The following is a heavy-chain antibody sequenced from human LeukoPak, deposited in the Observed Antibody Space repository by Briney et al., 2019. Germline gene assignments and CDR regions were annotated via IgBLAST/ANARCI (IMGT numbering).Heavy chain of an antibody. J-gene: IGHJ4*02. CDR3: ARVGYSSSSFDY. Sequence: GGSLRLSCAASGFTFINYWMSWVRQASGKGLEWVANMKQDGSVKYYVDSMKGRFTISRDNAKNSLYLQVSGLRAEDTAVYFCARVGYSSSSFDYWGQGVLVTVYS. D-gene: IGHD6-6*01. V-gene: IGHV3-7*03. CDR1: GFTFINYW. CDR2: MKQDGSVK.